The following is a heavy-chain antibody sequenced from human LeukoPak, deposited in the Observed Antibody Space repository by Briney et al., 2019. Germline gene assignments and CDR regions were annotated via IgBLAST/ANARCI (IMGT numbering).Heavy chain of an antibody. V-gene: IGHV4-4*09. J-gene: IGHJ5*02. CDR3: ARHSYSYGFFWFDP. Sequence: SEALSLTCTVSGGSISSYYWSWIRQPPGKGLEWIGYIYTSGSTNYNPSLKSRATISVDTSKNQFSLKLSSVTAADTAVYYCARHSYSYGFFWFDPWGQGTLVTVSS. CDR1: GGSISSYY. CDR2: IYTSGST. D-gene: IGHD5-18*01.